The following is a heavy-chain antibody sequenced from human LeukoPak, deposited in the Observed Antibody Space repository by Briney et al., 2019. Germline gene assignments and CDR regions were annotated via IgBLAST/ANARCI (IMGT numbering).Heavy chain of an antibody. D-gene: IGHD3-22*01. Sequence: GGSLRLSCAASGFTFSSYWMSWVRQAPGKGLEWVANIKQDGSEKYYVDSVKGRFTISRDNAKNSLYLQMNSLRAEDTAVYYCARDITMIAPPWANDAFDIWGQGTMVTVSS. J-gene: IGHJ3*02. V-gene: IGHV3-7*01. CDR2: IKQDGSEK. CDR3: ARDITMIAPPWANDAFDI. CDR1: GFTFSSYW.